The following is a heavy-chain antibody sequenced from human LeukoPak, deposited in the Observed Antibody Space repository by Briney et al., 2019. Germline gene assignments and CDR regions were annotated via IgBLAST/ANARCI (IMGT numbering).Heavy chain of an antibody. CDR2: INPNSGGT. CDR3: ARDKTQSPLDYYYMDV. CDR1: GYTFTGYY. D-gene: IGHD4-11*01. Sequence: ASVKVSCKASGYTFTGYYMHWVRQAPGQGLEWMGWINPNSGGTNYAQKFQGRVTMTRDTSISTAYMELSRLRSDDTAVYYRARDKTQSPLDYYYMDVWGKGTTVTVSS. J-gene: IGHJ6*03. V-gene: IGHV1-2*02.